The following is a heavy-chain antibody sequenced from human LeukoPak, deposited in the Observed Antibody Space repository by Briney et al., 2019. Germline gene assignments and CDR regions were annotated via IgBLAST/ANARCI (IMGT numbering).Heavy chain of an antibody. CDR2: INWNGGST. CDR3: ARDFSYYDSSGYLTDDAFDI. CDR1: GFTFSSYW. Sequence: GGSLRLSCAASGFTFSSYWMHWVRQAPGKGLEWVSGINWNGGSTGYADSVKGRFTISRDNAKNSLYLQMNSLRAEDTALYYCARDFSYYDSSGYLTDDAFDIWGQGTMVTVSS. V-gene: IGHV3-20*04. D-gene: IGHD3-22*01. J-gene: IGHJ3*02.